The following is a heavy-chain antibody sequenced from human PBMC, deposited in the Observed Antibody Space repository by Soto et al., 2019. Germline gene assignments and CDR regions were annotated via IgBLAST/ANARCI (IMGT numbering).Heavy chain of an antibody. CDR2: IYYSGST. CDR1: GGSISSSSYY. D-gene: IGHD4-17*01. V-gene: IGHV4-39*01. J-gene: IGHJ5*02. CDR3: ARHRAADTGTTWGMSWFDP. Sequence: SETLSLTCTVSGGSISSSSYYWGWIRQPPGKGLEWIGSIYYSGSTYYNPSLKSRVTISVDTSKNQFSLKLSSVTAADTAVYYCARHRAADTGTTWGMSWFDPWGQGTLVTFSS.